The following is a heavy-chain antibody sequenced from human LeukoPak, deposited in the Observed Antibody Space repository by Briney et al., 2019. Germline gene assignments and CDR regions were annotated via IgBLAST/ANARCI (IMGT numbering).Heavy chain of an antibody. CDR1: GFIFSNYG. CDR3: AKDREINYDFWSGPGAFDI. J-gene: IGHJ3*02. V-gene: IGHV3-30*18. D-gene: IGHD3-3*01. CDR2: ISYDGSNE. Sequence: GGSLRLSCAASGFIFSNYGMHWVRQAPGKGLEWVAIISYDGSNEYYADSVQGRFTISRDNSKNTLHLQMNSLRAEDTAVYYCAKDREINYDFWSGPGAFDIWGQGTMVTVSS.